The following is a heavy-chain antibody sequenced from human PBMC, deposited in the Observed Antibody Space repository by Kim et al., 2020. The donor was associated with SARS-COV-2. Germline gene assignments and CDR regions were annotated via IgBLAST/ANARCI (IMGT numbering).Heavy chain of an antibody. CDR3: ARGRADSGYTYFDF. J-gene: IGHJ4*02. V-gene: IGHV3-7*01. D-gene: IGHD3-22*01. Sequence: VDSVKGRFTITRDNAKNSLYLYMNSLRADDTAPYYCARGRADSGYTYFDFRGQGTQVTVSS.